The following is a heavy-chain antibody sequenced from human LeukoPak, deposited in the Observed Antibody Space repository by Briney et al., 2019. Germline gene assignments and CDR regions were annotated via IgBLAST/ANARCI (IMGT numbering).Heavy chain of an antibody. CDR1: GFTFSDYY. V-gene: IGHV3-11*04. CDR3: ARRAPSHDFDD. Sequence: GGSLRLSCAASGFTFSDYYMSWIRQAPGKGLEWVSYISNSGSIIKYADSVKGRFTISRDNAKNSLYLQMNSLRVEDTALYYCARRAPSHDFDDWGQGTLVTVSS. CDR2: ISNSGSII. J-gene: IGHJ4*02.